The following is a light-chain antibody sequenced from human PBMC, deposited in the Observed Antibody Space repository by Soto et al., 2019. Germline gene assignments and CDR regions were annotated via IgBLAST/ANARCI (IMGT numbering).Light chain of an antibody. Sequence: EIVMTQSPATLSVSPGERATLSCRASQSVSNYLAWYQQKPGQAPRLLIYGASTRATGIPARFSGSGSGTEFTLTISSLHSEDLAVYYCQQYNNWPPWTFGQGTKVDIK. J-gene: IGKJ1*01. CDR2: GAS. CDR1: QSVSNY. CDR3: QQYNNWPPWT. V-gene: IGKV3-15*01.